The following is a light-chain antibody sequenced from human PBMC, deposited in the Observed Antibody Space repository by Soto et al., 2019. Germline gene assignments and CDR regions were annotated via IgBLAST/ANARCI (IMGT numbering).Light chain of an antibody. V-gene: IGKV3-15*01. J-gene: IGKJ1*01. CDR1: QSVSSN. CDR2: GAS. CDR3: QQYNNWPPFT. Sequence: EIVMTQSPATLSVSPGERATLSCRASQSVSSNLAWYQQKPGQAPRLFIYGASTRATGIPARFSGSGSGTEFTLTISSLQSEDFAVYYCQQYNNWPPFTFGQGTKVEIK.